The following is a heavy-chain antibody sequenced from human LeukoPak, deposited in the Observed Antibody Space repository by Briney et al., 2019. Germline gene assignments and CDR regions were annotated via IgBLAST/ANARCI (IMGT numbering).Heavy chain of an antibody. CDR3: ARDYSRSWYAGYYYYGMDV. J-gene: IGHJ6*01. Sequence: GGSLRLSCAASGFTVSSNYMSWVRQAPGKGLEWVSFIYSGGSTYYADSVKGRFTISRDNSKNTLYLQMNSLRAEDTAVYYCARDYSRSWYAGYYYYGMDVWGQGTTVTVSS. V-gene: IGHV3-53*01. CDR1: GFTVSSNY. D-gene: IGHD6-13*01. CDR2: IYSGGST.